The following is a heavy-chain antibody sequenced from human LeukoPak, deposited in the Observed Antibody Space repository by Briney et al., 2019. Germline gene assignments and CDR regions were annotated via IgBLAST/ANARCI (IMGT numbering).Heavy chain of an antibody. D-gene: IGHD3-10*01. Sequence: PSQTLSLTCTVSGGSISSGGYYWSWIRQHPGKGLEWIGYIYYSGSTYYNPSLKSRVTISVDTSKNQFSLKLSSVTAADTAVYYCARDRITMVRGVMEGAFDIWGQGTMVTVSS. V-gene: IGHV4-31*03. CDR3: ARDRITMVRGVMEGAFDI. CDR1: GGSISSGGYY. CDR2: IYYSGST. J-gene: IGHJ3*02.